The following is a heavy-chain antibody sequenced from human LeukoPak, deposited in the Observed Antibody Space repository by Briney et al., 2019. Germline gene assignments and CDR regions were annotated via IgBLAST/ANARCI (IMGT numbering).Heavy chain of an antibody. CDR1: GFTFSSYA. J-gene: IGHJ4*02. CDR2: ISGSGGST. D-gene: IGHD5-12*01. V-gene: IGHV3-23*01. Sequence: GGSLRLSCAASGFTFSSYAMSWVRHAPGKGLEWVSAISGSGGSTYYADSVKGRFTISRDNSKNTLYLQMNSLRAEDTAVYYCAKGGYSGYDPFDYWGQGTLVTVSP. CDR3: AKGGYSGYDPFDY.